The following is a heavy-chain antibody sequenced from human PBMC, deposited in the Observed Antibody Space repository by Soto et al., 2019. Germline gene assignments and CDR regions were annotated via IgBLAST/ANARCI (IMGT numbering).Heavy chain of an antibody. CDR2: IYYSGST. V-gene: IGHV4-59*08. CDR1: GGSISGHY. CDR3: SRGPYYDLIWNYYYMDV. Sequence: QVQLQESGPGLVKPSETLSLNCSVSGGSISGHYWSWVRQTPGKGLEWIGYIYYSGSTNYNPSLKSRVTISVDTSKNYFSLRLTSVTAADTAVYYCSRGPYYDLIWNYYYMDVWGKGTTVTVSS. D-gene: IGHD3-16*01. J-gene: IGHJ6*03.